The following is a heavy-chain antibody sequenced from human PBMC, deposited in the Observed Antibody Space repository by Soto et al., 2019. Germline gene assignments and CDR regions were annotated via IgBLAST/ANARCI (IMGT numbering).Heavy chain of an antibody. V-gene: IGHV3-23*01. J-gene: IGHJ4*02. Sequence: GGSLRLSCAASGFTFSNYAMSWVRQAPGKGLEWVSGIGGRGTSSYYADSVKGRFAISRDNSYNTLFLQLHSLRAEATAVYYCAKSRYADSSGDYYDFWGQGTRVTVSS. CDR2: IGGRGTSS. D-gene: IGHD3-22*01. CDR3: AKSRYADSSGDYYDF. CDR1: GFTFSNYA.